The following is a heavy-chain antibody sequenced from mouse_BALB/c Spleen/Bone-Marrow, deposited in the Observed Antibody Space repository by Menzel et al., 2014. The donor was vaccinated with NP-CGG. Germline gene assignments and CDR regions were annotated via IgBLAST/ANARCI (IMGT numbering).Heavy chain of an antibody. CDR2: VYPGNGDT. Sequence: LQESGAELVKPGASVMMSCKASGYTFTSYNIHWVRQTPGLGLEWIGAVYPGNGDTSYNQRFKGKATLTADKSSNTAYVRFSSLTSEDSAVYFCARSGYGNYAWFPYWGQGTLVTVSA. V-gene: IGHV1-12*01. J-gene: IGHJ3*01. CDR3: ARSGYGNYAWFPY. D-gene: IGHD2-10*02. CDR1: GYTFTSYN.